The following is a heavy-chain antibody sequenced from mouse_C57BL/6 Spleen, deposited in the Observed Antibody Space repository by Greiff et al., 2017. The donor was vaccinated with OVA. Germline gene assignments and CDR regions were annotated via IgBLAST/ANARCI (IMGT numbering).Heavy chain of an antibody. CDR3: TRCGSSYEYYFDY. D-gene: IGHD1-1*01. Sequence: EVKLLQSGAELVRPGASVKLSCTASGFNIKDYYMHWVKQRPEQGLEWLGRIDPEDGDTEYAPKFQGKATMTADTSSNTAYLQLSSLTSEDTAVYYCTRCGSSYEYYFDYWGQGTTLTVSS. J-gene: IGHJ2*01. V-gene: IGHV14-1*01. CDR2: IDPEDGDT. CDR1: GFNIKDYY.